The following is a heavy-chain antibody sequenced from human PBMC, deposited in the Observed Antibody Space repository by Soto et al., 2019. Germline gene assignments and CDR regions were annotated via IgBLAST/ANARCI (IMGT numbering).Heavy chain of an antibody. D-gene: IGHD3-3*01. CDR1: GYTFTEFD. Sequence: GXSVKVSCKTSGYTFTEFDINWVRQAPGQGLEWMGWMNTNAGNTGYAQKFQGRVTMTRDTSISTAYMELRRLRSEDTAVYYCARVVRFFGGHAGYWGQGTLVTVSS. V-gene: IGHV1-8*01. CDR3: ARVVRFFGGHAGY. J-gene: IGHJ4*02. CDR2: MNTNAGNT.